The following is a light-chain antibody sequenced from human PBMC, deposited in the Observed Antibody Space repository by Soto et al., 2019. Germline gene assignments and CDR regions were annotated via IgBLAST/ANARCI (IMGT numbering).Light chain of an antibody. V-gene: IGKV2-24*01. J-gene: IGKJ4*01. CDR2: KVS. CDR1: QSLVHTNGNTY. Sequence: DIVMTQTPLSSPVTLGQPASISCRSSQSLVHTNGNTYLSWLQQRPGQPPRLILYKVSRRLSGVPDRCSGSGAGTDFTLKISRVEVEDVGVYYCMQTAQFPLTFGGGTEVEIK. CDR3: MQTAQFPLT.